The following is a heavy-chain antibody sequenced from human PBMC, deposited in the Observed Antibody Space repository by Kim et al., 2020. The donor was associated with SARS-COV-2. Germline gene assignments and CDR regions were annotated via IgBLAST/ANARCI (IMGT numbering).Heavy chain of an antibody. D-gene: IGHD3-9*01. J-gene: IGHJ5*02. Sequence: YNPSRKSRVTITVETTKNPFSLKLSSVTAADTAVYYCARGMAISAWFDPWGQGTLVTVSS. CDR3: ARGMAISAWFDP. V-gene: IGHV4-31*02.